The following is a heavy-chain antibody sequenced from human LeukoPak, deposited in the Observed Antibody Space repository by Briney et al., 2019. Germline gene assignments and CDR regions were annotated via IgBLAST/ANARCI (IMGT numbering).Heavy chain of an antibody. CDR2: ISSSGSTI. CDR3: ARGTLGYCTNGVCYTGDY. V-gene: IGHV3-48*03. Sequence: GGSLRLSCAASGFTFSRYAMSWVRQAPGKGLEWVSYISSSGSTIYYADSVKGRFTISRDNAKNSLYLQMNSLRAEDTAVYYCARGTLGYCTNGVCYTGDYWGQGTLVTVSS. J-gene: IGHJ4*02. D-gene: IGHD2-8*01. CDR1: GFTFSRYA.